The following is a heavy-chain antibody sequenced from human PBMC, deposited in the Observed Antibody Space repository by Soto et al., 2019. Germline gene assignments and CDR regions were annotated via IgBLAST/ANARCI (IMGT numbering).Heavy chain of an antibody. J-gene: IGHJ5*02. CDR1: GYNFASYW. CDR3: AGKISFGAVNT. Sequence: VEALKISGEASGYNFASYWIGSVRQMPGKGLEWMGFIYPSNSRTKYSPSFQGQVTISADKSIGTAYLQWSSLKASDTAMYYCAGKISFGAVNTWGQGTPVTVSS. V-gene: IGHV5-51*01. CDR2: IYPSNSRT. D-gene: IGHD3-16*01.